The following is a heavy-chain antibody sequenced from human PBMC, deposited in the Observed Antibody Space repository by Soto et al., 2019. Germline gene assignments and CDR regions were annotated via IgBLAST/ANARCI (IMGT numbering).Heavy chain of an antibody. D-gene: IGHD5-18*01. CDR3: AKDGYNYGSADF. CDR1: GFTFSNYG. V-gene: IGHV3-30*18. J-gene: IGHJ4*02. CDR2: ISSDVSNK. Sequence: QVQLVESGGGVVQPGRSLRLSCAASGFTFSNYGMHWVRQAPGKGLEWVALISSDVSNKYYADSVKGRFTISRDNSKNTLYLQMNSLRAEDTAVYYCAKDGYNYGSADFWGQGTLVTVSS.